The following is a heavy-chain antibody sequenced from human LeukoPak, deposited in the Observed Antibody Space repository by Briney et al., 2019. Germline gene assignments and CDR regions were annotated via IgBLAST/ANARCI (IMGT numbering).Heavy chain of an antibody. J-gene: IGHJ4*02. CDR1: GFTFSDYY. CDR2: ISSSGSTI. V-gene: IGHV3-11*01. Sequence: GGSLRLSCAASGFTFSDYYMSWIRQAPGKGLEWVSYISSSGSTISYADSVKGRFTISRDNAKNSLYLQMNSLRAEDTAVYYCRGCSSTSCYDYWGQGTLVTVSS. D-gene: IGHD2-2*01. CDR3: RGCSSTSCYDY.